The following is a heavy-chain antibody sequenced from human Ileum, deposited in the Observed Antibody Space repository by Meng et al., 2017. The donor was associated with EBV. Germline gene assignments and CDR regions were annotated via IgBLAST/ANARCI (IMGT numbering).Heavy chain of an antibody. V-gene: IGHV4-28*01. J-gene: IGHJ4*02. CDR2: IYYSGST. CDR1: GYSISITNG. D-gene: IGHD3-22*01. Sequence: QGRLQDHSPWLCKLSTTLSLTCAVSGYSISITNGWGWIRQPPGKGLEWIGYIYYSGSTSYNPSLKSRVTMSVDTSKNQFSLNLNSVTAVDTAVYYCARNVPGTSAYYDWGQGTLVTVSS. CDR3: ARNVPGTSAYYD.